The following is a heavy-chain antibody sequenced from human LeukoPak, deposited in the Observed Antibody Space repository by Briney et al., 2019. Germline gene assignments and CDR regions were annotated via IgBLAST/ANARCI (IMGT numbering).Heavy chain of an antibody. V-gene: IGHV3-23*01. J-gene: IGHJ4*01. CDR1: GFTFSNYA. D-gene: IGHD3-10*01. Sequence: TGGSLRLSCAASGFTFSNYAMSWVRQAPGKGLEWVSSMSGSGGSTYYADSVKGRFTISRDNAKNTLYLQMNSLRAEDTAVYYCARGRAGNYYNHNDYWGQGTLVTVSS. CDR3: ARGRAGNYYNHNDY. CDR2: MSGSGGST.